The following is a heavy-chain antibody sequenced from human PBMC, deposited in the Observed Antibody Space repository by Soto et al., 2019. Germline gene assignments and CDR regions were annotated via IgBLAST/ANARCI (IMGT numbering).Heavy chain of an antibody. CDR3: ARDGGSLWGNSSSWYYYYYGMDV. CDR2: ISAYNGNT. J-gene: IGHJ6*02. CDR1: GYTFNSFV. D-gene: IGHD6-13*01. V-gene: IGHV1-18*01. Sequence: ASVKVSCKASGYTFNSFVLSWVRQAPGQGLEWMGWISAYNGNTNYAQKFQGRVTITADKSTSTAYMELSSLRSEDTAVYYCARDGGSLWGNSSSWYYYYYGMDVWGQGTTVTVSS.